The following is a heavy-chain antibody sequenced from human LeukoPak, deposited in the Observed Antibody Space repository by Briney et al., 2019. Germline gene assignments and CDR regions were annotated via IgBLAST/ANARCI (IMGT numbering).Heavy chain of an antibody. J-gene: IGHJ4*02. CDR2: IYYSGST. Sequence: SETLSPTCTVSGASISSTTYYWGWIRQPPRKGLEWIASIYYSGSTYYNPSLKSRVTISVDTSKNQFSLKLSSVTAADTAVYYCAKSGLNRFDYWGQGTLVTVSS. CDR1: GASISSTTYY. V-gene: IGHV4-39*01. D-gene: IGHD2-15*01. CDR3: AKSGLNRFDY.